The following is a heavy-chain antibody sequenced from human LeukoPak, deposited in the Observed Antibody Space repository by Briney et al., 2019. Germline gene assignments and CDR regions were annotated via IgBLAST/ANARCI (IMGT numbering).Heavy chain of an antibody. Sequence: VASVKVSCKASGYTFISYGISWVRQAPGQGLEWMGWISGYNGNTNYAQNLQGRVTMTIDTSTSTAYMELRSLRSDDTAVYYCARGLGVVTAQSEQPKPRYFDLWGRGTQVTVSS. CDR3: ARGLGVVTAQSEQPKPRYFDL. D-gene: IGHD2-21*02. CDR1: GYTFISYG. J-gene: IGHJ2*01. CDR2: ISGYNGNT. V-gene: IGHV1-18*01.